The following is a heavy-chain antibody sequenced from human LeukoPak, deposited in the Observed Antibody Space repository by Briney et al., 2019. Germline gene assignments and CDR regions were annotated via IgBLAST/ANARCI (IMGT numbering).Heavy chain of an antibody. CDR2: ISAYNGNT. J-gene: IGHJ4*02. Sequence: ASVRVSCKASGYTFTSYGISWVRQAPGQGLEWMGWISAYNGNTNYAQKLQGRVTMTTDTSTSTAYMELRSLRSDGTAVYYCARAGLWFGYEIDLDYWGQGTLVTVSS. CDR1: GYTFTSYG. CDR3: ARAGLWFGYEIDLDY. D-gene: IGHD5-12*01. V-gene: IGHV1-18*01.